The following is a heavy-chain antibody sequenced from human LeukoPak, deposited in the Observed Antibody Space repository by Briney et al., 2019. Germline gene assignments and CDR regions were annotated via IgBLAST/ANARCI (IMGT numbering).Heavy chain of an antibody. CDR3: ARAPWSVVTPVEY. D-gene: IGHD4-23*01. CDR1: GGSISSSSYY. CDR2: IYYSGST. J-gene: IGHJ4*02. V-gene: IGHV4-39*01. Sequence: SETLSLTCTVSGGSISSSSYYWGWIRQPPGKGLEWIGSIYYSGSTYYNPSLKSRVTISVDTSKNRFSLKLSSVTAADTAVYYCARAPWSVVTPVEYWGQGTLVTVSS.